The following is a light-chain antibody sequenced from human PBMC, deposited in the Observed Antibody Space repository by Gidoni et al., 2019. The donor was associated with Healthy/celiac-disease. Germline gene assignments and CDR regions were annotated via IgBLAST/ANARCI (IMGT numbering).Light chain of an antibody. J-gene: IGKJ1*01. CDR1: QVIRND. Sequence: AIQMTQSPSSLSASVGDRVTITCRASQVIRNDLGWYQQKPGKAPKLLIYAASTLQSGVPPRFSGSASGTDFTLTISSLQPEDFATYYCLQDYNYPWTFGQGTKVEIK. V-gene: IGKV1-6*01. CDR2: AAS. CDR3: LQDYNYPWT.